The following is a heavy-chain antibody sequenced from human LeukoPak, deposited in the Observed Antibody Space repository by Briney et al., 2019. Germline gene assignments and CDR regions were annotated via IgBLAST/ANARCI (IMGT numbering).Heavy chain of an antibody. J-gene: IGHJ4*02. D-gene: IGHD3/OR15-3a*01. CDR2: IYYSGST. CDR3: ARLNDFWSYFDY. CDR1: GGSISSSSYY. V-gene: IGHV4-39*01. Sequence: SETLSLTCTVSGGSISSSSYYWGWIRKPPGKGLEWIGSIYYSGSTYYNPSLKSRVTISVDTSKNQFSLKLSSVTAADTAVYYCARLNDFWSYFDYWGQGTLVTVSS.